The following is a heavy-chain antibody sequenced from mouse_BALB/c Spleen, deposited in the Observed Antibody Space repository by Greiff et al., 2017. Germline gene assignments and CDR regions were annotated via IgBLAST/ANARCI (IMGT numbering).Heavy chain of an antibody. CDR1: GFSLTSYG. CDR3: AKRDDYDSWFAY. CDR2: IWSGGST. D-gene: IGHD2-4*01. V-gene: IGHV2-5-1*01. Sequence: VQLVESGPSLVQPSQSLSITCTVSGFSLTSYGVHWVRQSPGKGLEWLGVIWSGGSTDYNAAFMSRLSITKDNSKGQVFFKINSLQADDTAIYYCAKRDDYDSWFAYWGQGTLVTVSA. J-gene: IGHJ3*01.